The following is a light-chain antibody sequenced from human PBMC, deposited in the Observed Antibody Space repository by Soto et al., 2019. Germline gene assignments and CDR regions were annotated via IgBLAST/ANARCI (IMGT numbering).Light chain of an antibody. CDR3: CSYAGGYILYV. Sequence: QSALTQPRSVSGSPGQSVTISCTGTSSDVGGFNYVSWYQQHPGKAPKLMIYDVSKRPSGVPDRFSGSKSGNTASLTISGLQAEDEADYYCCSYAGGYILYVFGTGTKLTVL. CDR2: DVS. CDR1: SSDVGGFNY. J-gene: IGLJ1*01. V-gene: IGLV2-11*01.